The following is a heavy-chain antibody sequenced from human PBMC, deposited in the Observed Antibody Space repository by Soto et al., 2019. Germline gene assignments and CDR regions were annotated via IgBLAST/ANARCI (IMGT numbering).Heavy chain of an antibody. D-gene: IGHD5-18*01. V-gene: IGHV3-48*02. Sequence: EVQLVESGGGLVQPGGSLRLSCAASGFTFSSYSMNWVRQAPGKGLEWVSYISSSSSTIYYADSVKGRFTISRDNAKNSLYLQMNSLRDEDTAVYYCAGGYSYGHPRFDYWGQGTLVTVSS. CDR3: AGGYSYGHPRFDY. J-gene: IGHJ4*02. CDR2: ISSSSSTI. CDR1: GFTFSSYS.